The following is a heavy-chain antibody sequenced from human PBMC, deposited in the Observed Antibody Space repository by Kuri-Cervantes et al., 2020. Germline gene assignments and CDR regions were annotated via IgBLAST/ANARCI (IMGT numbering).Heavy chain of an antibody. D-gene: IGHD6-19*01. CDR3: AREGEAGYSSGWPPLDY. CDR2: ISYDGSNK. V-gene: IGHV3-30-3*01. Sequence: GESLKIFCASSGFTFSSYAMHWVRQAPGKGLEWVAVISYDGSNKYYADSVKGRFTISRDNSKNTLYLQMNSLRAEDTAVYYCAREGEAGYSSGWPPLDYWAQGPL. J-gene: IGHJ4*02. CDR1: GFTFSSYA.